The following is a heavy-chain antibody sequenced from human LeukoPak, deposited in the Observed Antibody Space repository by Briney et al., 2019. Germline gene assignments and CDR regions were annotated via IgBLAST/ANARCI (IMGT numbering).Heavy chain of an antibody. CDR2: INPNSGGT. Sequence: ASVKVSCKASGYTFTGYYMHWVRQAPGQGLEWMGWINPNSGGTNYAQKFQGRVTMTRDTSISTAYMELSRLRSDDTAVYYCARGMVRGVMEAYYYMDVWGKGTTVTISS. D-gene: IGHD3-10*01. CDR3: ARGMVRGVMEAYYYMDV. V-gene: IGHV1-2*02. J-gene: IGHJ6*03. CDR1: GYTFTGYY.